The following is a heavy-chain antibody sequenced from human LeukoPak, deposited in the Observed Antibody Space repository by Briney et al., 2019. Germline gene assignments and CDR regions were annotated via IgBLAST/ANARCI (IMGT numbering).Heavy chain of an antibody. CDR1: GYSFTGYY. Sequence: ASVKVSCKASGYSFTGYYIHWVRQATGQGLEWMGWMNPNSGNTGYAQKFQGRVTITRNTSISTAYMELSSLRSEDTAVYYCARAAVAEDYWGQGTLVTVSS. V-gene: IGHV1-8*03. J-gene: IGHJ4*02. CDR2: MNPNSGNT. D-gene: IGHD6-19*01. CDR3: ARAAVAEDY.